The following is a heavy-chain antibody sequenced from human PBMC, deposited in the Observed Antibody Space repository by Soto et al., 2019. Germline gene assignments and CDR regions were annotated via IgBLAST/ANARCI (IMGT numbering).Heavy chain of an antibody. CDR3: ARSGGRSGSYYWY. Sequence: GGSLRLSCAASGFTFSSYWMHWVRQTPGKGLVWVSRINSDGSSTSYADSVKGRFTISRDNAKNTLYLQMNSLRAEDTAVYYCARSGGRSGSYYWYWGQGTLVTVSS. V-gene: IGHV3-74*01. D-gene: IGHD1-26*01. CDR2: INSDGSST. CDR1: GFTFSSYW. J-gene: IGHJ4*02.